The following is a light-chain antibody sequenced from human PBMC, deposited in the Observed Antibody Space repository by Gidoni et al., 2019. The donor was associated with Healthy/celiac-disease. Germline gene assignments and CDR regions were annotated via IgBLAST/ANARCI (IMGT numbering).Light chain of an antibody. J-gene: IGKJ3*01. CDR1: QSISSY. CDR3: QQSYSTPRVT. Sequence: IQMPQSPSSLSSSVGERGTITCRASQSISSYLNWYQQKPGKAPKLLIYAASSLQSGVPSRFSGSGVGTDFTLTISSLQPEDFATYYCQQSYSTPRVTFGPGTKVDIK. CDR2: AAS. V-gene: IGKV1-39*01.